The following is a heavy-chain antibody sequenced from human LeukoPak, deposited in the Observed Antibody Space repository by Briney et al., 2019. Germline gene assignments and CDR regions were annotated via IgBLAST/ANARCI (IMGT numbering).Heavy chain of an antibody. CDR2: INTDGTVT. Sequence: GGSLRLSCAASGFTFSKYWMLWVRQAPGKGLESVSRINTDGTVTTYADSVKGRFTVSRYNADKTMFLQRNTVRDEDTAVYYCATKEWLAPPPDSWGQGTPVTVSS. V-gene: IGHV3-74*01. CDR3: ATKEWLAPPPDS. CDR1: GFTFSKYW. D-gene: IGHD6-19*01. J-gene: IGHJ4*02.